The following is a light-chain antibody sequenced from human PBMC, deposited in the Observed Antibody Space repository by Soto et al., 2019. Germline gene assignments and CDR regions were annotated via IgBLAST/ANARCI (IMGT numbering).Light chain of an antibody. J-gene: IGKJ5*01. V-gene: IGKV3-20*01. CDR3: QQYNNWPPYT. Sequence: EIVLTQSPGTLSLSPGERVTLSCRASQSFSGNYLTWYQHKPGQAPRLLIYGTYNRATGIPDRFSGSGSGTDFSLTISRLEPEDFAVYYCQQYNNWPPYTFGQGTRLEIK. CDR2: GTY. CDR1: QSFSGNY.